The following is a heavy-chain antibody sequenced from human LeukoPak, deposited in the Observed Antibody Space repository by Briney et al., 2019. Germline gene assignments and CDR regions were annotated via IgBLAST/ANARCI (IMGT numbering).Heavy chain of an antibody. CDR2: IIPIFGTV. Sequence: GASVKVSCKASGGTFSSYAISWVRQAPGQGLEWMGGIIPIFGTVNYAQKFQGRVTITTDESTSTAYMELSSLRSEDTAVYYCARARANYYDSSGYHEIDPWGQGTLVTVSS. CDR3: ARARANYYDSSGYHEIDP. V-gene: IGHV1-69*05. CDR1: GGTFSSYA. J-gene: IGHJ5*02. D-gene: IGHD3-22*01.